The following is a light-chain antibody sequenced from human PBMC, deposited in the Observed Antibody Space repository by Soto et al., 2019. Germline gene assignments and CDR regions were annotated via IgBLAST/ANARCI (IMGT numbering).Light chain of an antibody. CDR1: QSVSSSY. CDR3: QQYGSSLLFT. Sequence: EIVLTQSPGTLSLSPGERATLSCRASQSVSSSYLAWYQQKPGQAPRRLIYGASSRATGIPDRFSGSGSGTDFPLSISRLEPEDFAVYYCQQYGSSLLFTFGPGTKVDIK. CDR2: GAS. J-gene: IGKJ3*01. V-gene: IGKV3-20*01.